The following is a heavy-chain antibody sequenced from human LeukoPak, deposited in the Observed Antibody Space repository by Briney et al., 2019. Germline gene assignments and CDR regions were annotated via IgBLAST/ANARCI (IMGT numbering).Heavy chain of an antibody. D-gene: IGHD3-10*01. J-gene: IGHJ3*02. V-gene: IGHV4-31*03. CDR2: IYYSGST. CDR3: ARSSQYYSFDI. Sequence: SETLSLTCTVSGGSISSGGYYWSWIRLHPGTGLEWIGYIYYSGSTYYNPSLKSRVTISVDTSKNQFSLKLSSVTAADTAVYYCARSSQYYSFDIWGQGTMVTVSS. CDR1: GGSISSGGYY.